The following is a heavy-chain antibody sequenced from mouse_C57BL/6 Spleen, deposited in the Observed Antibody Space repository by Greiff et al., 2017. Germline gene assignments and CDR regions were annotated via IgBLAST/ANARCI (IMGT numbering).Heavy chain of an antibody. CDR3: ASYGKSWFAY. Sequence: EVKLVEPAGGLVKPGGSLKLSCAASLFTFSRYAMSCVRQTPEKMLEWVATISDGGSYTSYPHNVKGRFTISRDNAKNNRSLQMSHMKSEDTAMYYCASYGKSWFAYWGQGTPVTVSA. V-gene: IGHV5-4*03. J-gene: IGHJ3*01. D-gene: IGHD1-1*02. CDR2: ISDGGSYT. CDR1: LFTFSRYA.